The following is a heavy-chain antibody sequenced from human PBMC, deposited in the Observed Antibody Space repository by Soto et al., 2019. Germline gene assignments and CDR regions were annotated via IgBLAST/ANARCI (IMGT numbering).Heavy chain of an antibody. J-gene: IGHJ4*02. CDR2: ISYDGSNK. CDR1: GFTFSSYA. V-gene: IGHV3-30-3*01. CDR3: ASGYYYDSSGYGPFDY. D-gene: IGHD3-22*01. Sequence: GGSLRLSCAASGFTFSSYAMHWVRQAPGKGLEWVAVISYDGSNKYYADSVKGRFTISRDNSKNTLYLQMNSLRAEDTAVYYCASGYYYDSSGYGPFDYWGQGTLVTVSS.